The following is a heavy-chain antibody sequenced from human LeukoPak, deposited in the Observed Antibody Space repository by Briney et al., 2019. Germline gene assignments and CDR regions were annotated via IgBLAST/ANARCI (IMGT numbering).Heavy chain of an antibody. J-gene: IGHJ4*02. D-gene: IGHD3-22*01. CDR2: INPNSGGT. CDR1: GYTFTGYY. Sequence: ASVKVSCKASGYTFTGYYMHWVRQAPGQGLEWMGRINPNSGGTDYAQKFQGRVTMTRDTSISTAYMELSRLRSDDTAVYYCARDPYYYDSSGYQGDIDYWGQGTLVTVSS. CDR3: ARDPYYYDSSGYQGDIDY. V-gene: IGHV1-2*06.